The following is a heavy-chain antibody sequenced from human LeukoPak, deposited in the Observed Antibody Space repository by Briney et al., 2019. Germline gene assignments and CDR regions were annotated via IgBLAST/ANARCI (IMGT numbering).Heavy chain of an antibody. D-gene: IGHD3-16*01. J-gene: IGHJ4*02. CDR3: ARESLIDDGDGLLDY. CDR2: ISSSSSYI. Sequence: GGSLRLSWAASGFTFSSYSMTWVRQAPGKGLEWVSSISSSSSYIYYADSVKGRFTISRDNAKNSLYLQMNSLRAEDTAVYYCARESLIDDGDGLLDYWGQGTLVTVSS. CDR1: GFTFSSYS. V-gene: IGHV3-21*01.